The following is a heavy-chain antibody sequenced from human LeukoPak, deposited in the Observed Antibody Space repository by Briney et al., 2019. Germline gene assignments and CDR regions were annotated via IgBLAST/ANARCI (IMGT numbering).Heavy chain of an antibody. V-gene: IGHV3-23*01. J-gene: IGHJ4*02. CDR3: AKGHDTRTATLDY. CDR2: IGGSDAGT. D-gene: IGHD1-1*01. CDR1: GFTFSSYG. Sequence: GGSLRLSCAASGFTFSSYGMHWVRQAPGKGLKWVSAIGGSDAGTYYADSVKGRFTISRDNSKNTLYLQMNSLRAEDTAVYYCAKGHDTRTATLDYWGQGTLVTVSS.